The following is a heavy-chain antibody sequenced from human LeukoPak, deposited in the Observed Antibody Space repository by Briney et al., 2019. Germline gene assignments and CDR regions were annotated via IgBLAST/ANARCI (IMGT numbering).Heavy chain of an antibody. D-gene: IGHD2-21*01. CDR2: MNPNSGNT. J-gene: IGHJ4*02. Sequence: ASVKVSCKASGYAFTTYDINRVRQATGQGLEWLGWMNPNSGNTGYAQKFQGRVSMTRDTSISTAYMELSSLRSEDTAVYYCARNVASTGYFVYWGQGTLVTVSS. CDR1: GYAFTTYD. V-gene: IGHV1-8*01. CDR3: ARNVASTGYFVY.